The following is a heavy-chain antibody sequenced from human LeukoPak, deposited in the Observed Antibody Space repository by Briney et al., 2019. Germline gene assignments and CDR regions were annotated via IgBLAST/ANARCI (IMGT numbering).Heavy chain of an antibody. J-gene: IGHJ4*02. CDR1: GFTFSSYG. Sequence: PGGSLRLSCAASGFTFSSYGLHWVRQAPGRGLEWVAFIRYDGNNKYYADSVKGRFTISRDNSKNTLYLQMNSLRTEDTAVYYCAKGTAGAYEIDYWGQGTLVTVSS. CDR3: AKGTAGAYEIDY. D-gene: IGHD1-26*01. V-gene: IGHV3-30*02. CDR2: IRYDGNNK.